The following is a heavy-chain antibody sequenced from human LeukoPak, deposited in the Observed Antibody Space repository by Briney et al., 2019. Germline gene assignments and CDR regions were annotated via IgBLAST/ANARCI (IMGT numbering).Heavy chain of an antibody. J-gene: IGHJ4*02. CDR2: ISYDGSNK. Sequence: PGGSLRLSCAASGFTFSSYAMHWVRQAPGKGLEWVAVISYDGSNKYYADSVKGRFTISRDNSKNTLYLQMNSLRAEDTAVYYCAKGPYSSSWYSFYYFDYWGQGTLVTVSS. CDR3: AKGPYSSSWYSFYYFDY. CDR1: GFTFSSYA. V-gene: IGHV3-30*04. D-gene: IGHD6-13*01.